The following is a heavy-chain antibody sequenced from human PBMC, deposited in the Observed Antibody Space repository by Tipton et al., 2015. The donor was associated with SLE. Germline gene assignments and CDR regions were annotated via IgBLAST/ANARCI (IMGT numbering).Heavy chain of an antibody. CDR3: AGDLWYGGNSAPHAFDI. CDR1: GGSISSGDYY. V-gene: IGHV4-30-4*01. CDR2: IYYSGST. D-gene: IGHD4-23*01. J-gene: IGHJ3*02. Sequence: TLSLTCTVSGGSISSGDYYWSWIRQPPGKGLEWIGYIYYSGSTYYIPSLKSRVTISVDTSKNQFSLKLSSVTAADTAVYYCAGDLWYGGNSAPHAFDIWGQGTMVTVSS.